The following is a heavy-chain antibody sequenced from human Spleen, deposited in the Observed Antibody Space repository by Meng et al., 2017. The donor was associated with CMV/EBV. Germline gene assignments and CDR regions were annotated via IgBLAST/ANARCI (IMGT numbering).Heavy chain of an antibody. J-gene: IGHJ4*02. CDR2: ISRSGLSK. CDR1: GFTFSTYA. Sequence: GESLKISCAASGFTFSTYAMRWVRQAPGKGLEWVSHISRSGLSKYFADSVRGRFTISRDNSKNTLFLQMNSLRVEDTAVYYCARGSCPSAFDYWGQGTLVTVSS. V-gene: IGHV3-23*01. D-gene: IGHD1-26*01. CDR3: ARGSCPSAFDY.